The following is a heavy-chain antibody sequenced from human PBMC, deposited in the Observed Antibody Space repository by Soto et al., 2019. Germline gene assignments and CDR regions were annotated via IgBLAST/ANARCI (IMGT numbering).Heavy chain of an antibody. CDR1: GGSFSGYY. J-gene: IGHJ6*02. CDR3: ARVWQQLVRYYYGMDV. V-gene: IGHV4-34*01. D-gene: IGHD6-13*01. Sequence: SETLSLTCAVYGGSFSGYYWSWIRQPPGKGLEWIGEINHSGSTNYNPSLKSRVTISVDTSKNQFSLKLSSVTAADTAVYYCARVWQQLVRYYYGMDVWGQGTTVTVSS. CDR2: INHSGST.